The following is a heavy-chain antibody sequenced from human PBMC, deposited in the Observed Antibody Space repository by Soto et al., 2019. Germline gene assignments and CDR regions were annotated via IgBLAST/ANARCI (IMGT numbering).Heavy chain of an antibody. J-gene: IGHJ4*02. Sequence: PSETLSLTCTVSGGSISSGGYYWSWIRQHPGKGLEWIGYIYYTGSAYYNPSLKSRLTISVDTSNNQFSLKLSSVTAEDTAVYYCAREAYYYDSSGYFSKYFDSWGQGTLVTV. D-gene: IGHD3-22*01. CDR2: IYYTGSA. V-gene: IGHV4-31*03. CDR1: GGSISSGGYY. CDR3: AREAYYYDSSGYFSKYFDS.